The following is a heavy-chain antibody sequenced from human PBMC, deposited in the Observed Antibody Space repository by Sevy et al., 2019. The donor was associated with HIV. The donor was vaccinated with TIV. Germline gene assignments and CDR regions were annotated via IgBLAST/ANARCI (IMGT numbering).Heavy chain of an antibody. J-gene: IGHJ4*02. V-gene: IGHV3-7*01. CDR2: IKGDGSDK. CDR3: AHETFGRFES. CDR1: GFTFSANW. D-gene: IGHD3-16*01. Sequence: GGSLRLSCAASGFTFSANWMNWVCQAPGKGLEWVANIKGDGSDKHYVDSVEGRFTISRDNVKNLLYLQMNSLRVEDTAVYYCAHETFGRFESWGQGTLVTVSS.